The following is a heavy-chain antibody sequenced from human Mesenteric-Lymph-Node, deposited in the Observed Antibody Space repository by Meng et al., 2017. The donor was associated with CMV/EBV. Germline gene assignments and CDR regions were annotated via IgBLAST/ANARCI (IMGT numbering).Heavy chain of an antibody. J-gene: IGHJ6*02. CDR1: GGSVSSGSYY. Sequence: GSLRLSCTASGGSVSSGSYYWSWIRQPPGKGLEWIGYLNYTGSTNSNPSLKSRVTISVDTSKNQFSLKLSSVTAADTAVYYCARAPTFHYGMDVWGQGTTVTVSS. D-gene: IGHD2-21*01. CDR2: LNYTGST. CDR3: ARAPTFHYGMDV. V-gene: IGHV4-61*01.